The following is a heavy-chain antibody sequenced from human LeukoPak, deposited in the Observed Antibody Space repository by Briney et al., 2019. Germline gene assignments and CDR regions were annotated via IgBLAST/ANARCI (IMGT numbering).Heavy chain of an antibody. J-gene: IGHJ5*02. CDR2: ISANNGNT. CDR1: GYSFGIFG. V-gene: IGHV1-18*01. Sequence: GASVKVSCKASGYSFGIFGISWVRRAPGQGLEWMGWISANNGNTNYAQNLQGRVTMTTDTSTSTAYMELRSLGSDDTAVYYCARVGVVVPAAWFDPWGQGTLVTVSS. CDR3: ARVGVVVPAAWFDP. D-gene: IGHD2-2*01.